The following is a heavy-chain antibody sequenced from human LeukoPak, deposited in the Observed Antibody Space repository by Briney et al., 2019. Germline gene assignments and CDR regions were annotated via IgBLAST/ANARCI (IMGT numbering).Heavy chain of an antibody. CDR3: ASSLYYDFWSGYYPYGMDV. CDR2: ISYDGSNK. CDR1: GFTFSSYA. V-gene: IGHV3-30-3*01. D-gene: IGHD3-3*01. Sequence: GGSLRLSCAASGFTFSSYAMHRVRQAPGKGLEWVAVISYDGSNKYYADSVKGRFTISRDNSKNTLYLQMNSLRAEDTAVYYCASSLYYDFWSGYYPYGMDVWGQGTTVTVSS. J-gene: IGHJ6*02.